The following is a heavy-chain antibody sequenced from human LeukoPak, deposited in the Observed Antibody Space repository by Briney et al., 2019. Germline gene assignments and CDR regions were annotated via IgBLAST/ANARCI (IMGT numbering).Heavy chain of an antibody. J-gene: IGHJ6*02. CDR1: GFTFRTYA. D-gene: IGHD4-17*01. CDR3: ARDRIRGDKRGYYYYGMDV. CDR2: ISTRRGRT. Sequence: GGSLRLSCAASGFTFRTYAMTWVRQAPGKGLEWVSVISTRRGRTDYAESVKGRFTISRDDSKNMMYLQMNSLRAEDTAVYYCARDRIRGDKRGYYYYGMDVWGQGTTVTVSS. V-gene: IGHV3-23*01.